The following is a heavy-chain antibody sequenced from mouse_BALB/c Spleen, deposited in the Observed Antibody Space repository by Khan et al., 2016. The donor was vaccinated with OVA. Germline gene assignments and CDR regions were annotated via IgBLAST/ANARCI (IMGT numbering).Heavy chain of an antibody. J-gene: IGHJ2*01. Sequence: VQLQQSGPGLVKPSQSLSLTCTVTGYSITSDYAWNWIRQFPGNKLEWVGYISSSGRTSYNPSLKSRISITRDTSKNQFFLQLSSVTTEDTATYYCARSVTITTVVATDFDYWGQGTTLTVSS. CDR2: ISSSGRT. CDR1: GYSITSDYA. CDR3: ARSVTITTVVATDFDY. D-gene: IGHD1-1*01. V-gene: IGHV3-2*02.